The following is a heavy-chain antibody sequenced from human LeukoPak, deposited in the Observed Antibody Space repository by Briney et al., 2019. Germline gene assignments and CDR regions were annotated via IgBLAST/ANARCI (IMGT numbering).Heavy chain of an antibody. D-gene: IGHD3-16*01. CDR2: ISSSGTYT. CDR1: GFTFYTYS. Sequence: GGSLRLSCAASGFTFYTYSMNWVRQAPGKGLEWVSSISSSGTYTYYADSVKGRFTISRDNAKNSLYLQMSSLTAEDTAVYYCARDHLYYEISGPRFDNWGQGTRVTVSS. V-gene: IGHV3-21*01. CDR3: ARDHLYYEISGPRFDN. J-gene: IGHJ4*02.